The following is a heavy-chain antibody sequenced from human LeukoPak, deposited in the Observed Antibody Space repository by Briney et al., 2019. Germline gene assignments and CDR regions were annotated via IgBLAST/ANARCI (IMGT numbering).Heavy chain of an antibody. D-gene: IGHD1-26*01. V-gene: IGHV3-30*02. Sequence: GGSLRLSCGASGFTFSSFGMHWVRQAPGKGLEWVAFIRYDGRNKYYAESVKGRFTISRDNSKNTLYLQMNSLRAEDTAVYYCAKDSARKSIVGSTTRGVNDYWGQGTLVTVSS. CDR1: GFTFSSFG. CDR3: AKDSARKSIVGSTTRGVNDY. CDR2: IRYDGRNK. J-gene: IGHJ4*02.